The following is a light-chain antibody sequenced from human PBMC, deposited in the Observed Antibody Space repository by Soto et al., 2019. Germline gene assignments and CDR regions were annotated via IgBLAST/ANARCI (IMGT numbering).Light chain of an antibody. CDR1: SSDVGSHNL. J-gene: IGLJ7*01. V-gene: IGLV2-23*02. CDR3: CSYGGSRAV. Sequence: QSALTQPASVSGSPGQSITISCTGTSSDVGSHNLVSWYQQHPGQAPKLMIYEVSRRPVGVSARFSASKSGNTASLTISGLQADDEADYYCCSYGGSRAVFGGGTQLTVL. CDR2: EVS.